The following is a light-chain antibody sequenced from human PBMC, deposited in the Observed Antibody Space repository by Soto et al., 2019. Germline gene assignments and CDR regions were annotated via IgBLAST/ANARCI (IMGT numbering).Light chain of an antibody. Sequence: DIQMTQSPSSLSASVGDRVTITCQARHSISSYLKWYQQKTGKAPKLLIYSASSLPIWVPSRFTGSGSRTDCSLTLSSQQPQDLAKYYCQLSYNTQRTFGQGNKVEIK. CDR1: HSISSY. CDR2: SAS. CDR3: QLSYNTQRT. V-gene: IGKV1-39*01. J-gene: IGKJ1*01.